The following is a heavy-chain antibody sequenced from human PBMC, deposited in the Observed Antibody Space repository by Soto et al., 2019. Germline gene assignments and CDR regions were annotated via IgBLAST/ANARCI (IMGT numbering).Heavy chain of an antibody. V-gene: IGHV3-66*01. CDR2: IYSGGST. CDR1: GFTVSSNY. Sequence: GGSLRLSCAASGFTVSSNYMSWVRQAPGKGLEWVSVIYSGGSTYYADSVKGRFTISRDNSKNTLYLQMNSLRAEDTAVYYCARDVTMPGRNDAFDIWGQGTMVTVSS. CDR3: ARDVTMPGRNDAFDI. D-gene: IGHD3-10*01. J-gene: IGHJ3*02.